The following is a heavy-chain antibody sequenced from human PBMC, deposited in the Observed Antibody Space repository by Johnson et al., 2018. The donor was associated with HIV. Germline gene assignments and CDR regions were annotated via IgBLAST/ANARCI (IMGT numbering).Heavy chain of an antibody. Sequence: VQLVESGGGLVKPGGSLRLSCAASGFTFSDYYMSWVRQAPGKGLEWVANIEEDGSEKKFVDSVKGRFTISRENAKNSLYLQMNSLRPEDTAVYYCAKGSGYYAAFDIWGQGTMVTVSS. J-gene: IGHJ3*02. CDR3: AKGSGYYAAFDI. CDR2: IEEDGSEK. CDR1: GFTFSDYY. D-gene: IGHD3-22*01. V-gene: IGHV3-7*01.